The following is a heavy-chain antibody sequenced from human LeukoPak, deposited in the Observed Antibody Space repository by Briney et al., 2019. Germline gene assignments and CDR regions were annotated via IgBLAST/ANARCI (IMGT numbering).Heavy chain of an antibody. CDR2: ISYDGSNK. V-gene: IGHV3-30*03. CDR3: ARDYCTRCYYDYYGMDV. D-gene: IGHD2-8*01. J-gene: IGHJ6*02. Sequence: GGSLRLSCAASGFTFSSYGMHWVRQAPGKGLEWVAVISYDGSNKYYADSVKGRFTISRDNSKNTLYLQMNSLRGEDTAVYYCARDYCTRCYYDYYGMDVWGQGTTVTVSS. CDR1: GFTFSSYG.